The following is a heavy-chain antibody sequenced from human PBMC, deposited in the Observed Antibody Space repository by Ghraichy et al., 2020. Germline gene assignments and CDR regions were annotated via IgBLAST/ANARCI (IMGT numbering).Heavy chain of an antibody. CDR3: ARDRDGSDYYYYMDV. CDR2: IIPILGIA. J-gene: IGHJ6*03. Sequence: SVKVSCKASGGTFSSYTISWVRQAPGQGLEWMGRIIPILGIANYAQKFQGRVTITADKSTSTAYMELSSLRSEDTAVYYCARDRDGSDYYYYMDVWGKGTTVTVSS. V-gene: IGHV1-69*04. CDR1: GGTFSSYT.